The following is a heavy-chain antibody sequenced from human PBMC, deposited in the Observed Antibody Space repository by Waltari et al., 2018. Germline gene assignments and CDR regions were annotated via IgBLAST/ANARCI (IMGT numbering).Heavy chain of an antibody. D-gene: IGHD2-2*02. V-gene: IGHV4-59*01. J-gene: IGHJ6*02. CDR2: VFSTGKT. CDR1: GASMSRSY. CDR3: ARLRREYLYEGLDV. Sequence: QVQLQESGPGLVKPSETLALTCTVPGASMSRSYWNWIRQAPGKGLEWIGYVFSTGKTLYNPSLKSRVTILVDTSKNQFSLELNSVTAADTAVYFCARLRREYLYEGLDVWGQGTAVSVSS.